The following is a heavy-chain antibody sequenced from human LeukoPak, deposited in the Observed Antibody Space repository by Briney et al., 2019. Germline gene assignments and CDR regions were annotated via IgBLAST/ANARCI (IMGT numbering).Heavy chain of an antibody. J-gene: IGHJ3*01. CDR1: GFTFSDYY. Sequence: GGSLRLSCAASGFTFSDYYMSWIRQAPGKGLEWVTAISSVGHTNKSADSVKGRFTISRDNSKNTLYLQMHSLREDDTAVYYCAKEVGWFNAPDVWGQGTMVTVSS. CDR3: AKEVGWFNAPDV. CDR2: ISSVGHTN. V-gene: IGHV3-30*18. D-gene: IGHD3-10*01.